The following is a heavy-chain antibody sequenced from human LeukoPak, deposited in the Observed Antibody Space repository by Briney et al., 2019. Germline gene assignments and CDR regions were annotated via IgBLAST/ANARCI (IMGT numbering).Heavy chain of an antibody. CDR2: IYYSGST. V-gene: IGHV4-39*01. D-gene: IGHD3-3*01. Sequence: PSETLSPTCTASGGSISSSSYYWGWIRQPPGKGLEWIGSIYYSGSTYYNPSLKSRVTISVDTSKNQFSLKLSSVTAADTAVYYCASRSYYDFWSGYTNTFDYWGQGTLVTVSS. CDR3: ASRSYYDFWSGYTNTFDY. CDR1: GGSISSSSYY. J-gene: IGHJ4*02.